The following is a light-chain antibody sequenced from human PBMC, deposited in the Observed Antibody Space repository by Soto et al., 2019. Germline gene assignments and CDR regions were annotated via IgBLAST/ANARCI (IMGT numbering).Light chain of an antibody. J-gene: IGKJ1*01. CDR3: QQSYKTPRT. Sequence: DIQMTQSPSSLSASVGDRVTITCRASQNIRNYLNWYQQKPGEAPKLLISAVSSLETGVPSRFSGSGSGTDFTLTITSLQPEDFATYYWQQSYKTPRTFGQGTKVDIK. CDR1: QNIRNY. CDR2: AVS. V-gene: IGKV1-39*01.